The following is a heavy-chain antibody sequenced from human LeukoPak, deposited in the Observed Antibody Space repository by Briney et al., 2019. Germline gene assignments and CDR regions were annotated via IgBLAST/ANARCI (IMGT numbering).Heavy chain of an antibody. D-gene: IGHD3-22*01. V-gene: IGHV3-21*01. Sequence: GGSLRLSCAASGFTFSSYSMNWVRQAPGKGLEWVSSISSSSSYIYYADSVKGRFTISRDNAKNSLYLQMNSLRAEDTAVYYCARDTLNYHDSSGYYLDFDYWGQGTLVTVSS. CDR3: ARDTLNYHDSSGYYLDFDY. CDR2: ISSSSSYI. CDR1: GFTFSSYS. J-gene: IGHJ4*02.